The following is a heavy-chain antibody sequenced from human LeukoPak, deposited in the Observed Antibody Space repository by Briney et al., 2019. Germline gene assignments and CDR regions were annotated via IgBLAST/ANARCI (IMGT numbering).Heavy chain of an antibody. J-gene: IGHJ6*02. Sequence: PGRSLRLSCAASGFTFDDYVMHWVRQAPGKGLEWVSGISWNSGSIGYADSVKGRFTISRDNAKNSLYLQMNSLRAEDTALYYCAKGARMVRGVIPIYYYGMDVWGQGTTVTVSS. CDR1: GFTFDDYV. V-gene: IGHV3-9*01. CDR2: ISWNSGSI. D-gene: IGHD3-10*01. CDR3: AKGARMVRGVIPIYYYGMDV.